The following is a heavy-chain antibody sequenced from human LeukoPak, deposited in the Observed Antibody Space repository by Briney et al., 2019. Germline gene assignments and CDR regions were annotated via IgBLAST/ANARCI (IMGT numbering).Heavy chain of an antibody. CDR3: ARLFGGYSYGDNELSFDN. D-gene: IGHD5-18*01. Sequence: GEALEISSKGTGYFFATYSLGVLRQMPGKSREWMGIIFPGDSNTRYNPSFQGQVTISADTSTTTAYLQWSSLKASDTAMYYCARLFGGYSYGDNELSFDNWGQGTLVTVSS. V-gene: IGHV5-51*01. CDR1: GYFFATYS. J-gene: IGHJ4*02. CDR2: IFPGDSNT.